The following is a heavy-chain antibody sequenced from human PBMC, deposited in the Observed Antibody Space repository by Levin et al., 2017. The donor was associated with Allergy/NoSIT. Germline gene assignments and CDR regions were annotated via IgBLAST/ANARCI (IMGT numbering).Heavy chain of an antibody. Sequence: NPSETLSLTCKVSGGSTSSGSYYWSWIRQPAAKGLEWIGRIYSSGSANYNPSLKSRVTISVDTSKNQFSLKLSSVTAADTAVYYCARAEVGSEHWGQGTLVTVSS. J-gene: IGHJ4*02. CDR2: IYSSGSA. CDR3: ARAEVGSEH. D-gene: IGHD3-10*01. CDR1: GGSTSSGSYY. V-gene: IGHV4-61*02.